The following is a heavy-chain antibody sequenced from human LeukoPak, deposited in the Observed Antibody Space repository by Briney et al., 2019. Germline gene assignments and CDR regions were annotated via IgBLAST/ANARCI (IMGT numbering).Heavy chain of an antibody. Sequence: AGGSLRLSCAASGFTFSSYDMTWVRQTPGKGLEWVALISRSGGTTYYADSVKGRFTISRDNSKNTLYLQMNSLRAEDTAEYYCAKRGGTESFYYFYDVDVWGQGTLVTVSS. J-gene: IGHJ4*02. D-gene: IGHD2/OR15-2a*01. V-gene: IGHV3-23*01. CDR2: ISRSGGTT. CDR3: AKRGGTESFYYFYDVDV. CDR1: GFTFSSYD.